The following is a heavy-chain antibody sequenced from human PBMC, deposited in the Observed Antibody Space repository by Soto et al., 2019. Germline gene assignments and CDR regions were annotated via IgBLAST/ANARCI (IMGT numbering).Heavy chain of an antibody. Sequence: GGSLRLSCTASGFTFGDYAMSWFRQAPGKGLEWVGFIRSKAYGGTTEYAASVKGRFTISRDDSKSIAYLQMNSLKTEDTAVYYCTRESCSSTSCYYYYYGMDVWGQATTVTVSS. D-gene: IGHD2-2*01. J-gene: IGHJ6*02. V-gene: IGHV3-49*03. CDR3: TRESCSSTSCYYYYYGMDV. CDR1: GFTFGDYA. CDR2: IRSKAYGGTT.